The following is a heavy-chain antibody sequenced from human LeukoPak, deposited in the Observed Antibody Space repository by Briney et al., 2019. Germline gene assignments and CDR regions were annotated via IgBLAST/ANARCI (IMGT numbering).Heavy chain of an antibody. J-gene: IGHJ4*02. D-gene: IGHD3-10*01. CDR3: ARTRYYYNSRSYGAPYYFDY. Sequence: SETLSLTCAVSGGSFSVHYWSWIRQPPGKGLEWIGEINQSGSTTYNPSLKSRVTLSVDTSKNQFSLKLSSVTAADTAVYYCARTRYYYNSRSYGAPYYFDYWGQGTLVTVSS. CDR2: INQSGST. V-gene: IGHV4-34*01. CDR1: GGSFSVHY.